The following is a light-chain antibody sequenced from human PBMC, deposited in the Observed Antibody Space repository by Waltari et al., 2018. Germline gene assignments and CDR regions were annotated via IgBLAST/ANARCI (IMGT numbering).Light chain of an antibody. J-gene: IGLJ3*02. CDR3: ETWDSNTQV. V-gene: IGLV4-60*03. CDR2: LEGSGSY. Sequence: QSVLTQSSSASASLGSSVKLTCTLSSGHSSYIIAWHQQQPGKAPRYLMKLEGSGSYNKGSGIPDRFSGSSSGADSYLIIANLQAEDEAAYYCETWDSNTQVFGGGTKLTFL. CDR1: SGHSSYI.